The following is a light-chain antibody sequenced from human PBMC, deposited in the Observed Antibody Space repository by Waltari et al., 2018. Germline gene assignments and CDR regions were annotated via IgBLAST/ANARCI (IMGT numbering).Light chain of an antibody. V-gene: IGKV2-30*01. J-gene: IGKJ5*01. CDR1: QRLVYTDGISY. CDR3: MQATHWPVT. Sequence: DVGLTQSPLSLPVTLGQPASISCRSSQRLVYTDGISYLNWFHQRPGEAPRRLIYKVSNRDSGVPDRFSGIGSGTDFTLMINSVEADDVGVYFCMQATHWPVTFGQGTRLEIK. CDR2: KVS.